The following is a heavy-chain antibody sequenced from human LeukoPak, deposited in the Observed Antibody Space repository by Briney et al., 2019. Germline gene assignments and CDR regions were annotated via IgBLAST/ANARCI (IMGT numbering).Heavy chain of an antibody. J-gene: IGHJ4*02. Sequence: GGSLRLSCAASGFTFSSYAMHWVRQAPGKGLEWVAVISYDGSNKYYADSVKGRFTISRDNSKNTLYLQMNSLRAEDTAVYYCARDLNYGTPFDYWGQGTLVTVSS. CDR2: ISYDGSNK. D-gene: IGHD2-15*01. CDR1: GFTFSSYA. CDR3: ARDLNYGTPFDY. V-gene: IGHV3-30-3*01.